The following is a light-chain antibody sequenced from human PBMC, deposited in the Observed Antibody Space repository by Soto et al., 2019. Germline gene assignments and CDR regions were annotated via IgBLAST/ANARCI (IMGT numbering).Light chain of an antibody. V-gene: IGKV1-39*01. J-gene: IGKJ5*01. CDR2: GAS. Sequence: DIQMTQSPSSLSASVGDRVTITCRASQSISSYLNWYQQKPGKAPKLLIYGASSLQSGVPSRFSGSGSETDFPLTLSSLQPEDFAPYYCQQSYSTPITFGQGTRLDIK. CDR3: QQSYSTPIT. CDR1: QSISSY.